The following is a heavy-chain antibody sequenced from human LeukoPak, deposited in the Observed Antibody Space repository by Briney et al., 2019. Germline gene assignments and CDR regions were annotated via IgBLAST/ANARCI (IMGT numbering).Heavy chain of an antibody. CDR3: AIHSEYCSSTSCYYFDY. CDR2: INPNSGGT. Sequence: GASVKVSCKASGYTFTGYYMHWVRQAPGQGLEWMGWINPNSGGTNYAQKFQGRVTMTRDTSISTAYMELSRLRSDDPAVYYCAIHSEYCSSTSCYYFDYWGQGTLVTVSS. J-gene: IGHJ4*02. D-gene: IGHD2-2*01. V-gene: IGHV1-2*02. CDR1: GYTFTGYY.